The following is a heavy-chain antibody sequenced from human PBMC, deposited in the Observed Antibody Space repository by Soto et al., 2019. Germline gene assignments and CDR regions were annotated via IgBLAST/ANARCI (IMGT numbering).Heavy chain of an antibody. J-gene: IGHJ4*02. CDR2: IYHSERT. CDR3: GRVSVGGYSGYDPFDY. Sequence: QLQESGPGLVKPSGTLSLTCAVSGGSISTTNWWSWVRQPPGKGLEWIGEIYHSERTNYNPSLKSRVTISLDKSKNQFSLKLSSVTAADTAVYYCGRVSVGGYSGYDPFDYWGQGTLVTVSS. V-gene: IGHV4-4*02. CDR1: GGSISTTNW. D-gene: IGHD5-12*01.